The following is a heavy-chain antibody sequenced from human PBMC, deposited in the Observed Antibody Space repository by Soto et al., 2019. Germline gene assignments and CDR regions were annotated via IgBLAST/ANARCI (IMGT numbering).Heavy chain of an antibody. CDR1: GFTFSSYD. Sequence: GSLRLSCAASGFTFSSYDMHWVRQATGKGLEWVSAIGTAGDTYYPGSVKGRFTISRENAKNSLYLQMNSLRAGDTAVYYCARALVPNCSGGSCYEGSGYFDYWGQGTLVTVSS. D-gene: IGHD2-15*01. V-gene: IGHV3-13*01. CDR2: IGTAGDT. J-gene: IGHJ4*02. CDR3: ARALVPNCSGGSCYEGSGYFDY.